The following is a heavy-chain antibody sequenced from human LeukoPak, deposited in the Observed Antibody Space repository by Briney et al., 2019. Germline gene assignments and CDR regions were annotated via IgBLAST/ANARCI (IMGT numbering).Heavy chain of an antibody. J-gene: IGHJ4*02. CDR1: GFTFSSYS. Sequence: GGSLRLSCAASGFTFSSYSMTWVRQAPGKGLEWVSSISRSSNYIYYADSVKGRFTISRDNAKNSLYLQMNSLRAEDTAVYYCARDEGDSGYDSVDYWGQGTLVTVSS. CDR3: ARDEGDSGYDSVDY. CDR2: ISRSSNYI. V-gene: IGHV3-21*01. D-gene: IGHD5-12*01.